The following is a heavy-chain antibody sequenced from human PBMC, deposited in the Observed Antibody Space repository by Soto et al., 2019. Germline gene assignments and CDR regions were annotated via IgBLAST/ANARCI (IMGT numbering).Heavy chain of an antibody. Sequence: ASVKVSCKVSGYTLTELSMHWVRQAPGKGLEWMGGFDPEDGETIYAQKFQGRVTMTEDTSTDTAYMELSSLRSEDTAVYYRATNGDYDEKIFDYWGQGTLVTVSS. J-gene: IGHJ4*02. CDR1: GYTLTELS. CDR2: FDPEDGET. CDR3: ATNGDYDEKIFDY. V-gene: IGHV1-24*01. D-gene: IGHD4-17*01.